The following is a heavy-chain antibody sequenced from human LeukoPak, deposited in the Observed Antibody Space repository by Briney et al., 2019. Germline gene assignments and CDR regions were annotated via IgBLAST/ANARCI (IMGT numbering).Heavy chain of an antibody. D-gene: IGHD3-22*01. CDR2: IYYSGST. Sequence: SETLSLTCTVSGGSISSYYWSWHRQPPGKGLEWIGYIYYSGSTNYNPSLKSRVTISVDTSKNQFSLKLSSVTAADTAVYYCAGELYDSSGFDYWGQGTLVTVSS. CDR3: AGELYDSSGFDY. CDR1: GGSISSYY. J-gene: IGHJ4*02. V-gene: IGHV4-59*01.